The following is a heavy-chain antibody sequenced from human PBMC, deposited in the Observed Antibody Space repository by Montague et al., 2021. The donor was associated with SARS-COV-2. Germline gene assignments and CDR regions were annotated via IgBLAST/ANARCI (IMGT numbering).Heavy chain of an antibody. Sequence: TLSLTCTVSGGSISSGSCYWNWIRQPSGKGLEWIGRIYTSGXTXYXXXXKXRVTISVDTSKNQFSLKLSSVTAADTAVYYCARESLHLTGYYNDYFDYWGQGTLVTVSS. CDR1: GGSISSGSCY. J-gene: IGHJ4*02. CDR2: IYTSGXT. V-gene: IGHV4-61*02. D-gene: IGHD3-9*01. CDR3: ARESLHLTGYYNDYFDY.